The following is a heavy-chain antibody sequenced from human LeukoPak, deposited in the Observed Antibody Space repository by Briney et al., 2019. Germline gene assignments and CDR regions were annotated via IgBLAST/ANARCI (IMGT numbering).Heavy chain of an antibody. CDR2: ISSSSSYI. Sequence: GGSLRLSCAASGFTFSSYSMNWVRQAPGKGLEWVSSISSSSSYIYYADSVKGRFTISRDNAKNSLYLQMNSLRAEDTAVYYCAREPVEMAPNDAFDIWGQGTMVTVSS. D-gene: IGHD5-24*01. J-gene: IGHJ3*02. CDR1: GFTFSSYS. CDR3: AREPVEMAPNDAFDI. V-gene: IGHV3-21*01.